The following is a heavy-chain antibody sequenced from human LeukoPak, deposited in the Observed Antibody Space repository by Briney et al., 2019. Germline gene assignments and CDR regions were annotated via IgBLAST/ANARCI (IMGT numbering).Heavy chain of an antibody. V-gene: IGHV3-21*01. D-gene: IGHD6-13*01. CDR1: GFTFSSYS. CDR3: ASQYSSSWYGQGYPYYFDY. Sequence: GGSLRLSCAASGFTFSSYSMNWVRQAPGKGLEWVSSISSSSSYIYYADSVKGRFTISRDNAKNSLYLQMNGLRAEDTAVYYCASQYSSSWYGQGYPYYFDYWGQGTLVTVSS. CDR2: ISSSSSYI. J-gene: IGHJ4*02.